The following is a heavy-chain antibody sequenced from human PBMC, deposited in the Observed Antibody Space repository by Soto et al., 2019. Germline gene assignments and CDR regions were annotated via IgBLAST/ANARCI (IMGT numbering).Heavy chain of an antibody. CDR3: AKDRYDSSGYFDY. CDR2: ISYDGSNK. D-gene: IGHD3-22*01. J-gene: IGHJ4*02. V-gene: IGHV3-30*18. Sequence: PGGSLRLSCAASGFTFSSYGMHWVRQAPGEGLEWVAVISYDGSNKYYADSVKGRFTISRDNSKNTLYLQMNSLRAEDTAVYYCAKDRYDSSGYFDYWGQGTLVTVSS. CDR1: GFTFSSYG.